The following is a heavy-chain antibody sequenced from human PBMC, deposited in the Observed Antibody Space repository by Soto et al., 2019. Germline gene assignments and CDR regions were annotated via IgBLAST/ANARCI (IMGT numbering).Heavy chain of an antibody. Sequence: QVQLQESGPGLLEPSQTLSLTCTVSGASISSGGYYWSWIRQHPGKGLEWIGYICYSGRTYYTPTRKSRVTLSVDTSKNQSTLKLSSVTAADTAVYYCAGCYDSSGYNWFDPWGEGTLVTVSS. J-gene: IGHJ5*02. CDR2: ICYSGRT. D-gene: IGHD3-22*01. CDR3: AGCYDSSGYNWFDP. CDR1: GASISSGGYY. V-gene: IGHV4-31*03.